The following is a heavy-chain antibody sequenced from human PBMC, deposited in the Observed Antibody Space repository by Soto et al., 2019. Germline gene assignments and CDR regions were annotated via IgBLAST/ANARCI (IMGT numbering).Heavy chain of an antibody. CDR3: ARDVSPGSSGWYFDAFDI. D-gene: IGHD6-13*01. CDR2: IKRDGSGG. V-gene: IGHV3-7*01. Sequence: QLVESGGGLVQPGGSLRLSCAASGFTFSNYWMTWVRQVPGKGLEWGANIKRDGSGGSYLDSVRGRFTVSRDNARNSLYLQMNSLRAEDTALYYCARDVSPGSSGWYFDAFDIWGQGTMVTVSS. J-gene: IGHJ3*02. CDR1: GFTFSNYW.